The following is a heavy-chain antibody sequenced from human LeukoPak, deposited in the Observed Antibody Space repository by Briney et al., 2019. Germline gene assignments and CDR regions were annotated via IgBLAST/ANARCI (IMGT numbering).Heavy chain of an antibody. J-gene: IGHJ5*02. CDR2: IYSGGST. CDR1: GFTVSSNY. Sequence: PGGSLRLSCAASGFTVSSNYMSWVRQAPGKGLEWVSVIYSGGSTYYADSVKGRFTISSDNSKNKPYLPINNLRADDTAVYYCARVGGILTGQVGWFDPWGQGTLVTVSS. CDR3: ARVGGILTGQVGWFDP. V-gene: IGHV3-53*01. D-gene: IGHD3-9*01.